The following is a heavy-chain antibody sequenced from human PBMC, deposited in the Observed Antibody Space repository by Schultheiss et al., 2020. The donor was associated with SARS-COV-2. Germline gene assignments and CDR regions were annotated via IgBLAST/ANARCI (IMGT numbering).Heavy chain of an antibody. V-gene: IGHV3-33*01. CDR3: ARAATNVAAAGPTHFDY. Sequence: GGSLRLSCAASGFTFSSYGMHWVRQAPGKGLEWVAVIWYDGSNKYYADSVKGRFTISRDNSKNTLYLQMNSLRAEDTAVYYCARAATNVAAAGPTHFDYWGQGTLVTVSS. D-gene: IGHD6-13*01. CDR1: GFTFSSYG. J-gene: IGHJ4*02. CDR2: IWYDGSNK.